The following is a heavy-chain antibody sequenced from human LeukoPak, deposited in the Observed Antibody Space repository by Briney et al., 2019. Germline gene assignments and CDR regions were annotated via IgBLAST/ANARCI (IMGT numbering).Heavy chain of an antibody. D-gene: IGHD2-15*01. J-gene: IGHJ4*02. Sequence: PWGSLRLSCAASGFTFSTTAMSWVRQAPGKGLEWVSAISASGDATYYADSVKGRFTISRDNSKSILYLQMNSLRADDTAVYYCANHLEYCSTGSCSFFDYWGQGTLVTVSS. CDR2: ISASGDAT. V-gene: IGHV3-23*01. CDR1: GFTFSTTA. CDR3: ANHLEYCSTGSCSFFDY.